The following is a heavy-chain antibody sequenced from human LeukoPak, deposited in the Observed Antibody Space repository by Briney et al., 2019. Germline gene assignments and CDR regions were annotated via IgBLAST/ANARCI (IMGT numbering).Heavy chain of an antibody. CDR3: ARPGRAYYYDSSGSRATDAFDI. CDR1: GGSISSYY. Sequence: SETLSLTCTVSGGSISSYYWSWIRQPPGKGLEWIGYIYYSGSTNYNPSLKSRVTISVDTSKNQFSLKLSSVTAADTAVYYCARPGRAYYYDSSGSRATDAFDIWGQGTMVTVSS. D-gene: IGHD3-22*01. J-gene: IGHJ3*02. V-gene: IGHV4-59*08. CDR2: IYYSGST.